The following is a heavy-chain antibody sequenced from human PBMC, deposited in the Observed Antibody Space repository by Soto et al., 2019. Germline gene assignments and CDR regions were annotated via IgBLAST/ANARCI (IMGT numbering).Heavy chain of an antibody. Sequence: GASVKVSCKASGGTFSSYAISWVRQAPGQGLEWMGGIIPIFGTANYAQKFQGRVTITADESTSTAYMELSSLRSEDTAVYYCARDLLLRGTILGVVPPRKDYYGMDVWGQGTTVTVSS. V-gene: IGHV1-69*13. CDR3: ARDLLLRGTILGVVPPRKDYYGMDV. CDR1: GGTFSSYA. D-gene: IGHD3-3*01. J-gene: IGHJ6*02. CDR2: IIPIFGTA.